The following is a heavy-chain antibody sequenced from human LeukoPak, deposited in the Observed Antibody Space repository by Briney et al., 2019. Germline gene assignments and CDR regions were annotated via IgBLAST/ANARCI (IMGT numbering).Heavy chain of an antibody. CDR2: IIPILGIA. V-gene: IGHV1-69*04. J-gene: IGHJ4*02. D-gene: IGHD3-10*01. Sequence: ASVKVSCKASGGTFSSYAISWVRQAPGQGLEWMGRIIPILGIANYAQKFQGRVTITADKSTSTAYMELSSLRSEDTAVYYCARVGRAYYGSGSYYVDYWGQGTLVTVSS. CDR1: GGTFSSYA. CDR3: ARVGRAYYGSGSYYVDY.